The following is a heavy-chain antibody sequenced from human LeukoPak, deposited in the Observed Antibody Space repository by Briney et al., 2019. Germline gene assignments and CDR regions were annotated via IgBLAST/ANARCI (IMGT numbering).Heavy chain of an antibody. V-gene: IGHV3-7*01. D-gene: IGHD5-18*01. CDR3: ARWIQLWQYYFDF. J-gene: IGHJ4*02. Sequence: PGGSLRLSCAASGFTFSSYWMSWVRQAPGKGLEWVANIKQDGSEKYYVDSVKGRFTISRDNAKNSLYLQMNSLRAEDTAVYYCARWIQLWQYYFDFWGQGTLVTVSS. CDR2: IKQDGSEK. CDR1: GFTFSSYW.